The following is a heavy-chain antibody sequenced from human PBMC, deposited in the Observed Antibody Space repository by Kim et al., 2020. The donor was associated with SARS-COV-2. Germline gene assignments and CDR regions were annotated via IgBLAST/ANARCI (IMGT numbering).Heavy chain of an antibody. CDR1: GYTFTTYA. D-gene: IGHD2-15*01. Sequence: ASVKVSCKASGYTFTTYAINWVRQAPGQGLEWMGWINTKTGNPTYAPGFTGRLVFSLDTSVNTTYLQISSLKAEDTAVYYCARDSYCSGDRCYSFEYWGQGTLVTVSA. V-gene: IGHV7-4-1*02. CDR2: INTKTGNP. J-gene: IGHJ4*02. CDR3: ARDSYCSGDRCYSFEY.